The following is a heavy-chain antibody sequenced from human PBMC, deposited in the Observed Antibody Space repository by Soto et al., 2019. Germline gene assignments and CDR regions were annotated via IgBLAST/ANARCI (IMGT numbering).Heavy chain of an antibody. V-gene: IGHV3-74*01. D-gene: IGHD5-12*01. CDR2: IGSDGGDT. J-gene: IGHJ4*02. Sequence: GGSLRLSCAASGFTFNTYWMHWVRQAPGKRLVWVSHIGSDGGDTVYADSVKGRFTISRDNAKNTLYLQMNNLGVDDTAAYFCVSSGYHYSHFDSWGQGTLVTVSS. CDR3: VSSGYHYSHFDS. CDR1: GFTFNTYW.